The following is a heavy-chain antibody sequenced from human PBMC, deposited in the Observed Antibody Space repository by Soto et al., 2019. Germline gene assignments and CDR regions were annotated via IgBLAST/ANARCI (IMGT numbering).Heavy chain of an antibody. CDR3: AKDHDFWSGYEHVFDY. CDR1: GFTFSSYA. J-gene: IGHJ4*02. V-gene: IGHV3-23*01. D-gene: IGHD3-3*01. Sequence: GGSLRLSCAASGFTFSSYAMSWVRQAPGKGLEWVSAISGSGGSTYYADSVKGRFTISRGNSKNTLYLQMNSLRAEDTAVYYCAKDHDFWSGYEHVFDYWGQGTLVTVSS. CDR2: ISGSGGST.